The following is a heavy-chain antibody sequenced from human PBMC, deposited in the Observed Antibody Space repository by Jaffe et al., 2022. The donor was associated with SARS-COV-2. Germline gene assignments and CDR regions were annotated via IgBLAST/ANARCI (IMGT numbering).Heavy chain of an antibody. Sequence: QVQLRESGPGLVKPSGTLSLTCAVSDGSISSSNWWSWVRQPPGEGLEWIGEIDHSGSANYNPSLKSRVTISADKSKNQFSLRLSSVTAADTAVYYCARASPQDIPSILKTDRHFDSWGQGTLVTVSS. CDR1: DGSISSSNW. J-gene: IGHJ4*02. V-gene: IGHV4-4*02. D-gene: IGHD2-8*01. CDR3: ARASPQDIPSILKTDRHFDS. CDR2: IDHSGSA.